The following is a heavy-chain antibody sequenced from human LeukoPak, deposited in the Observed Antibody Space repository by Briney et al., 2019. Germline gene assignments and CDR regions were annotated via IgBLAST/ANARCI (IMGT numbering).Heavy chain of an antibody. J-gene: IGHJ6*02. CDR3: ARDHRRKIGYEWLPLGYYGMDV. CDR1: GYIFTDYY. CDR2: IDPNSGGT. V-gene: IGHV1-2*04. D-gene: IGHD6-19*01. Sequence: ASVKVSCKASGYIFTDYYIHWVRQAPGQGLEWMGWIDPNSGGTNYAQKFQGWVTMTRDTSINTAYMELSRLRSDDTAIYYCARDHRRKIGYEWLPLGYYGMDVWGQGTTVTVSS.